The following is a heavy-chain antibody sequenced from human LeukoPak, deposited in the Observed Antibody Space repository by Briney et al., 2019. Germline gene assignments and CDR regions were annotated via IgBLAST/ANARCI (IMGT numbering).Heavy chain of an antibody. V-gene: IGHV1-69*04. CDR2: IIPILGVA. J-gene: IGHJ4*02. D-gene: IGHD5-24*01. CDR1: GGTFSSYA. CDR3: ARSIREGPIIPDF. Sequence: SVRVSSKASGGTFSSYAISWVRQAPGQGLEWMGRIIPILGVANYAQKFQGRVAMTADKSTSTANMELSSLRSEDTAVYYCARSIREGPIIPDFWGQGTLVTVSS.